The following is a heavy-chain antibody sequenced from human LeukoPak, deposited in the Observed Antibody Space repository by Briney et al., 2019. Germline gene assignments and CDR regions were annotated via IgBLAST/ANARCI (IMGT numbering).Heavy chain of an antibody. Sequence: GGSVRVSCGASGVSFSRSGINWVRQAPGKGLEWMSYISQNESNIYYADTVRGRFSVSKDNAENSLYLQTNSLRAEHTSVYYCARCRRRGRSGWYFDFWGRGALVTVS. CDR2: ISQNESNI. CDR1: GVSFSRSG. V-gene: IGHV3-48*03. J-gene: IGHJ2*01. CDR3: ARCRRRGRSGWYFDF.